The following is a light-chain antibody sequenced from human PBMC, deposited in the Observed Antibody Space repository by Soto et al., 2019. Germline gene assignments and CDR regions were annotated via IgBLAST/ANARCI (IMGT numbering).Light chain of an antibody. CDR1: QSVSSSY. V-gene: IGKV3-20*01. CDR3: QQYGSSRT. CDR2: GAS. J-gene: IGKJ1*01. Sequence: EMVWTQSPGTLSLSPGERATLSCRASQSVSSSYLAWYQQKPGQAPRLLIYGASSRATGIPDRFSGSGSGTDFTLTISRLEPEDFAVYYCQQYGSSRTFGQGTKVDIK.